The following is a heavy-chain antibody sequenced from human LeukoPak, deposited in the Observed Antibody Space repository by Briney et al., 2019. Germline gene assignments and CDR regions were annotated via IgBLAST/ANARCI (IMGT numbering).Heavy chain of an antibody. J-gene: IGHJ6*02. Sequence: SETLSLTCTVSGGSIRSYYWSWIRQPARKGLEWIGHIFDSVSTNYNPSLNSRVTMSADTSKNQFSLKLSSVTAADTAVYYCARRYISTWVMDVWGQGTTVTVSS. D-gene: IGHD6-13*01. V-gene: IGHV4-4*07. CDR3: ARRYISTWVMDV. CDR1: GGSIRSYY. CDR2: IFDSVST.